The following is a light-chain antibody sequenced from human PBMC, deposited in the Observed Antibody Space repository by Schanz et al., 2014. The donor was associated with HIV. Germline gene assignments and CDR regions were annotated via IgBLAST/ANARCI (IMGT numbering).Light chain of an antibody. V-gene: IGLV2-11*01. J-gene: IGLJ2*01. Sequence: QSALTQPRSVSGSPGQSVTISCTGTSSDVGGYNYVSWYQQHPGKAPKLMIYDVSKRPSGVPDRFSGSKSGNTASLTISGLQAEDEADYYCSSYGGNNDVVFGGGTKLTVL. CDR2: DVS. CDR3: SSYGGNNDVV. CDR1: SSDVGGYNY.